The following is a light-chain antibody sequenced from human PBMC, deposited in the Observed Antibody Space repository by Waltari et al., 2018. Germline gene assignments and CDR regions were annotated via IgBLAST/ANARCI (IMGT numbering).Light chain of an antibody. CDR3: SSRELSGHVV. Sequence: SSDLTQDPAVSVALGQTVRTTCLGDITRTYYGNWCRQKPGQPPELVLYGTKNRPSGMPDRFSASSAGNTASLIITGAQAEDEADYYCSSRELSGHVVFGGGTRLTVL. V-gene: IGLV3-19*01. J-gene: IGLJ2*01. CDR2: GTK. CDR1: ITRTYY.